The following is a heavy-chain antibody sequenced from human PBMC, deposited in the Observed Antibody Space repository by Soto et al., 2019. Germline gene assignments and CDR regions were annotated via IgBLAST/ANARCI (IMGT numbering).Heavy chain of an antibody. CDR2: IYYSGST. CDR3: ARHGRSSGPFKH. CDR1: GGSISSYY. Sequence: SETLSLTCTVSGGSISSYYWSWVRQPPGKGLEWIGYIYYSGSTNYNPSLKSRVTISVDTSKNQFSLKLSSVTAADTAVYYCARHGRSSGPFKHWGQGTLVTVSS. J-gene: IGHJ1*01. V-gene: IGHV4-59*08. D-gene: IGHD6-19*01.